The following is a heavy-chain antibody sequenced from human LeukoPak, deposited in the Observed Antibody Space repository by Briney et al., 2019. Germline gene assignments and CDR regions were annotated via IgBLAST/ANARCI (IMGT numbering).Heavy chain of an antibody. CDR1: GYTFTSYG. D-gene: IGHD5-12*01. CDR3: ARDGGYDWALYFDY. J-gene: IGHJ4*02. CDR2: ISAYNGNT. V-gene: IGHV1-18*01. Sequence: ASVKGSCKASGYTFTSYGISWVRQAPGQGLEWMGWISAYNGNTNYAQKLQGRVTMTTDTSTSTAYMELRSLRSDDTAVYYCARDGGYDWALYFDYWGQGTMVTVSS.